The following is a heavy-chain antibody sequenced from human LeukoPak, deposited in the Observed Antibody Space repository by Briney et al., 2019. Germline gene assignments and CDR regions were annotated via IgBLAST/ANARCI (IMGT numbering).Heavy chain of an antibody. Sequence: ASVKVSCKASGYTFSNYGISWVRQAPGQGLEWMGWISAYNGKIKYAQKVQGRVTMTTDTSTSTGYMELRSLTSDDTAVYYCARDRPDSYDTSTFVRSAFDIWGQGTMVTVSS. CDR1: GYTFSNYG. J-gene: IGHJ3*02. CDR2: ISAYNGKI. CDR3: ARDRPDSYDTSTFVRSAFDI. D-gene: IGHD3-22*01. V-gene: IGHV1-18*01.